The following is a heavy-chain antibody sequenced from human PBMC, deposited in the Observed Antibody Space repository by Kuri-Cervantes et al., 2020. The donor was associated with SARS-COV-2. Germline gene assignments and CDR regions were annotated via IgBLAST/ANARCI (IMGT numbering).Heavy chain of an antibody. D-gene: IGHD2-21*02. CDR2: ISGSGGST. CDR1: GFTFDDCA. J-gene: IGHJ4*02. V-gene: IGHV3-23*01. CDR3: AKVGSYCGDCVDY. Sequence: GGSLRLSCAASGFTFDDCAMHWVRQAPGKGLEWVSAISGSGGSTYYADSVKGRFTISRDNAKNTLYLQMNSLRAEDTAVYYCAKVGSYCGDCVDYWGQGTLVIVSS.